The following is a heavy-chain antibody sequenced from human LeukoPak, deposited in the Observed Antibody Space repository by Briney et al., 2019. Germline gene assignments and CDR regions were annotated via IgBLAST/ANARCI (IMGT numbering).Heavy chain of an antibody. CDR2: ISAYNGNT. CDR1: GYTFTSYG. Sequence: ASVKVSCKASGYTFTSYGISWVRQAPGQGLEWMGWISAYNGNTNYAQKLQGRVTMTTDTSTSTAYMELRSLRSDDTAVYYRARVLFPTVRGSYGAFDIWGQGTMVTVSS. CDR3: ARVLFPTVRGSYGAFDI. D-gene: IGHD3-16*01. J-gene: IGHJ3*02. V-gene: IGHV1-18*01.